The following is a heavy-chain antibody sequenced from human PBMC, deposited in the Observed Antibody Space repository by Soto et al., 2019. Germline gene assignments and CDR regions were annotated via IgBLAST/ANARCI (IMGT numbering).Heavy chain of an antibody. CDR2: MNPNSGNT. CDR1: GYTFTSYD. V-gene: IGHV1-8*01. D-gene: IGHD5-12*01. J-gene: IGHJ4*02. CDR3: ARVGYSGYDPGALKNDY. Sequence: GASVKVSCKASGYTFTSYDINWVRQATGQGLEWMGWMNPNSGNTGYAQKFQGRVTMTRNTSISTAYMELSSLRSEDTAVYYCARVGYSGYDPGALKNDYWGQGTLVTVSS.